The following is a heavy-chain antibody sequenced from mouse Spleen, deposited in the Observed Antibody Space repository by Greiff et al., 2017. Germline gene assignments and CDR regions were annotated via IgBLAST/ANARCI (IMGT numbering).Heavy chain of an antibody. V-gene: IGHV14-3*02. J-gene: IGHJ1*01. Sequence: EVQLVESGAELVKPGASVKLSCTASGFNIKDTYMHWVKQRPEQGLEWIGRIDPANGNTKYDPKFQGKATITADTSSNTAYLQLSSLTSEDTAVYYCAREVHYFGHVGYFDVWGAGTTVTVSS. CDR2: IDPANGNT. CDR3: AREVHYFGHVGYFDV. D-gene: IGHD1-2*01. CDR1: GFNIKDTY.